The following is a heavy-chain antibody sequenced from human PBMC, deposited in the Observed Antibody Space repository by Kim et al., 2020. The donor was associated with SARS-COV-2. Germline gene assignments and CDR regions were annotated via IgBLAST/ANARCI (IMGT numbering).Heavy chain of an antibody. CDR3: ARKFHFRSIAAAGTDY. CDR1: GFTFSSYE. D-gene: IGHD6-13*01. J-gene: IGHJ4*02. Sequence: GGSLRLSCAASGFTFSSYEMNWVRQAPGKGLEWVSYISSSGSTIYYADSVKGRFTISRDNAKNSLYLQMNSLRAEDTAVYYCARKFHFRSIAAAGTDYWGQGTLVTVSS. CDR2: ISSSGSTI. V-gene: IGHV3-48*03.